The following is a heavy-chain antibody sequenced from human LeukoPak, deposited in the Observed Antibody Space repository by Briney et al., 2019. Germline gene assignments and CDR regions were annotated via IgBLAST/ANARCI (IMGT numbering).Heavy chain of an antibody. J-gene: IGHJ6*03. CDR1: GYTFTSYG. D-gene: IGHD6-6*01. CDR2: ISAYNGNT. CDR3: ARVVEYSSSSYYYYYYYMDV. V-gene: IGHV1-18*01. Sequence: ASVKVSCKASGYTFTSYGISWVRQAPGQGLEWMGWISAYNGNTNYAQKLRGRVTMTTDTSTSTAYMELRSLRSDDTAVYYCARVVEYSSSSYYYYYYYMDVWGKGTTVTVSS.